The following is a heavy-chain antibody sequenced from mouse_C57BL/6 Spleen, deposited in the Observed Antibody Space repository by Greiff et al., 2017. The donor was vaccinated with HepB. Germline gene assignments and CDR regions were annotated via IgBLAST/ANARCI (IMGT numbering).Heavy chain of an antibody. CDR2: FYPETGGT. CDR1: GYTFTDYE. D-gene: IGHD1-1*01. J-gene: IGHJ2*01. CDR3: IFTTVVAFDY. Sequence: VQLQQSGAELVRPGASVTLSCKASGYTFTDYEMHWVKQTPVHGLEWIGAFYPETGGTAYNQKFKGKAILTADKSSSTAYMELRRLTSEDSAVYYCIFTTVVAFDYWGQGTTLTVSS. V-gene: IGHV1-15*01.